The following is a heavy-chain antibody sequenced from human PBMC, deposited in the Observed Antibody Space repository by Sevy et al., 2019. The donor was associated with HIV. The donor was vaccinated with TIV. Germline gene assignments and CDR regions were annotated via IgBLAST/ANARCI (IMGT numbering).Heavy chain of an antibody. CDR3: ARAQQVTMLVVIGGLYFDF. J-gene: IGHJ4*02. V-gene: IGHV3-7*01. D-gene: IGHD3-22*01. CDR1: GFTFSAYG. Sequence: GGSLRLSCEASGFTFSAYGMHWVRQAPGKGLEWVANIKQDMSEKYYVDSVKGRFTISRDNARNSLYLQMESLRAEDTAVYYCARAQQVTMLVVIGGLYFDFWGQGTLVTVSS. CDR2: IKQDMSEK.